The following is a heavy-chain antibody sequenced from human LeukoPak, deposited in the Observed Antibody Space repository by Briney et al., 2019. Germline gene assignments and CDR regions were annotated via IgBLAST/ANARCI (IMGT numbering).Heavy chain of an antibody. Sequence: PGGSLRLSCAASGFTFSSYAMSWVRQARGKGLEWVSAISGSGGSTYYADSVKGRFTISRDNSKNTLYLQMNSLRAEDTAVYYCAKPVWQQLVRDAFDIWGQGTMVTVSS. CDR3: AKPVWQQLVRDAFDI. D-gene: IGHD6-13*01. CDR1: GFTFSSYA. CDR2: ISGSGGST. J-gene: IGHJ3*02. V-gene: IGHV3-23*01.